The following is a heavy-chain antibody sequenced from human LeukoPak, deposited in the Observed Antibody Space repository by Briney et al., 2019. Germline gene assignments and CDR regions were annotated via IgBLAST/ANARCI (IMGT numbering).Heavy chain of an antibody. Sequence: GGSLRLSCAASGFTFSSYAMHWVRQAPGKGLEWVAVISYDGSNKYYADSVKGLFTISRDNSKNTLYLQMNSLRAEDTAVYYCARDFMITFGGVIVPTAGDYWGQGTLVTVSS. CDR1: GFTFSSYA. V-gene: IGHV3-30*04. CDR3: ARDFMITFGGVIVPTAGDY. D-gene: IGHD3-16*02. CDR2: ISYDGSNK. J-gene: IGHJ4*02.